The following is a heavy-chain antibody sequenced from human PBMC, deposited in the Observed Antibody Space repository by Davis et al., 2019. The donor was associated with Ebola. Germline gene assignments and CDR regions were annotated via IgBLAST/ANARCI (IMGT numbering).Heavy chain of an antibody. J-gene: IGHJ4*02. V-gene: IGHV3-7*01. Sequence: PSETLSLTCAVYGGSFSGYYWSWTRQAPGKGPEWVAIINEDGGEKYYVDSRKGRFTISRDNAKDSLYLQMDSLRAEDTAVYYCAQQLGDYGGNALRYWGQGTLVTVSS. CDR2: INEDGGEK. CDR3: AQQLGDYGGNALRY. D-gene: IGHD4-23*01. CDR1: GGSFSGYY.